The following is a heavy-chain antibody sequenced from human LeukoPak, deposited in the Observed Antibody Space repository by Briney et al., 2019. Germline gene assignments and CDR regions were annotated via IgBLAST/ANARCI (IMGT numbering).Heavy chain of an antibody. V-gene: IGHV1-2*02. CDR2: INPKSGGT. CDR3: ARTREGVWGSYSP. CDR1: GYHFTDYY. Sequence: GSVKVSCKASGYHFTDYYIHWVRLAPGQGLEWMGWINPKSGGTHYAQKFQGRVSMTRDASINTVYLELSSLRSNDTAVYYCARTREGVWGSYSPWGQGTLVTVSS. J-gene: IGHJ4*02. D-gene: IGHD3-16*01.